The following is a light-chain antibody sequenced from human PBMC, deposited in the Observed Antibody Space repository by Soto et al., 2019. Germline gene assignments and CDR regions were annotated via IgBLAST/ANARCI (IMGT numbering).Light chain of an antibody. J-gene: IGKJ1*01. V-gene: IGKV3-11*01. CDR3: QQYGSSPRT. Sequence: EVVLTQSPATLSLSPGERATLSCRASQSVDTYLAWYQQKPGQPPRLLIYDASNRATGIPARFSGSGSGTDFTLTITTLEPEDFAVYYCQQYGSSPRTFGQGTKVEIK. CDR1: QSVDTY. CDR2: DAS.